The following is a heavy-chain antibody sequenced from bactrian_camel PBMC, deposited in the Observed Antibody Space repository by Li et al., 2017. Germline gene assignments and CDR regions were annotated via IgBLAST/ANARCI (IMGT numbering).Heavy chain of an antibody. V-gene: IGHV3S10*01. J-gene: IGHJ4*01. Sequence: DVQLVESGGGSVQAGGSLRLSCVVSGYDHSSFCMGWFRQSPGQERAGVADIDMDGRTSYAESVKGRFTISKDNAKNTVYLQMDSLKTEDTAMYYCSHYGRSTSFTPVGQGTQVTVS. CDR1: GYDHSSFC. CDR2: IDMDGRT. D-gene: IGHD5*01.